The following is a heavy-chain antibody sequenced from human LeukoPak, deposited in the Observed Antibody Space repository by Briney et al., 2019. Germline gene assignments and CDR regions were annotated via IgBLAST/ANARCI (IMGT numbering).Heavy chain of an antibody. CDR2: IFPHSGGT. CDR1: GYTFAGYY. Sequence: ASVKVSCKASGYTFAGYYIHWVRQAPGQGLEWMGWIFPHSGGTNYAQKFQDRVTMTRDTSISTAYMELSRLRSDDTAVYYCARDGGDGYNPDRPSDWGQGTLVTVSS. D-gene: IGHD5-24*01. CDR3: ARDGGDGYNPDRPSD. V-gene: IGHV1-2*02. J-gene: IGHJ4*02.